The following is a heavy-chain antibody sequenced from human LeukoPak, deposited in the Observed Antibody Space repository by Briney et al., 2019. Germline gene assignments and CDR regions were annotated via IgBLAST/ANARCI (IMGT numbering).Heavy chain of an antibody. CDR1: GFTFSSYG. CDR2: IRYDGSNK. CDR3: AKDRDLVPGGLAMDV. D-gene: IGHD2-2*01. Sequence: GGSLRLSCAASGFTFSSYGMHWVRQAPGKGLEWVAFIRYDGSNKYYADSVKGRFTISRDNSKNTLYLQMNSLRAEDTAVYYCAKDRDLVPGGLAMDVWGKGTTVTISS. V-gene: IGHV3-30*02. J-gene: IGHJ6*03.